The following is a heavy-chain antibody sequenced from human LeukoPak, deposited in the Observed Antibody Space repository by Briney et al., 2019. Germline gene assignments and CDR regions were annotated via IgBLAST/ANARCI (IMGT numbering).Heavy chain of an antibody. CDR3: ARGRNYGEGDY. D-gene: IGHD4-17*01. V-gene: IGHV3-48*04. J-gene: IGHJ4*02. Sequence: GGSLRLSCAASGFTFSTYSMNWVRQAPSKGLEWVSYVSGSSDIISYADSVKGRFTISRDNAKNSLYLQINSLRAEDTAVCYCARGRNYGEGDYWGQGTLVTVSS. CDR1: GFTFSTYS. CDR2: VSGSSDII.